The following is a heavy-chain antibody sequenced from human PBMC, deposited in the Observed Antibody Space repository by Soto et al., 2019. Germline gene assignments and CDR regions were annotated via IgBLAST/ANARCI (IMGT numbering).Heavy chain of an antibody. Sequence: ASVKVSCKASGYTFTSYALSWVRHAPGQGLEWMGWISTYNGNTNYAQNLQGRVTVTTDISTNTAYMELRSLRSDDTAVYYCARVVGGIPVAGSWNWFDPWGQGTLVTVSS. D-gene: IGHD6-19*01. J-gene: IGHJ5*02. CDR2: ISTYNGNT. CDR1: GYTFTSYA. V-gene: IGHV1-18*04. CDR3: ARVVGGIPVAGSWNWFDP.